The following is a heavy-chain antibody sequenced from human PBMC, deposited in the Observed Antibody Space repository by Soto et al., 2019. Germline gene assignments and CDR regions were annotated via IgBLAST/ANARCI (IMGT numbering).Heavy chain of an antibody. V-gene: IGHV3-30-3*01. J-gene: IGHJ6*02. CDR2: ISYDGSNK. Sequence: QVQLVESGGGVVQPGRSLRLSCAASGFTFSSYAMHWVRQAPGKGLEWVAVISYDGSNKYYADSVKGRFTISRDNSKNTVYLQMNSLRAEDTAVYYCARRGLTGYSSGWYKGVYYYSGMDVWGQGTTVTVSS. D-gene: IGHD6-19*01. CDR3: ARRGLTGYSSGWYKGVYYYSGMDV. CDR1: GFTFSSYA.